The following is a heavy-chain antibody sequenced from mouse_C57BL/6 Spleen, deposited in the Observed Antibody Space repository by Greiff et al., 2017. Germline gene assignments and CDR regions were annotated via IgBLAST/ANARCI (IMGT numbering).Heavy chain of an antibody. J-gene: IGHJ2*01. CDR3: TTGRGYFDY. CDR2: IDPENGDT. CDR1: GFNIKDDY. Sequence: EVQLQESGAELVRPGASVKLSCTASGFNIKDDYMHWVKQRPEQGLEWIGWIDPENGDTEYASKFQGKATITADTSSNTAYLQLSSLTSEDTAVYYCTTGRGYFDYWGQGTTLTGSS. V-gene: IGHV14-4*01.